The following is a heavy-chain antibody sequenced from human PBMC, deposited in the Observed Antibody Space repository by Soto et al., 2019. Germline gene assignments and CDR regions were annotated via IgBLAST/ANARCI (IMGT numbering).Heavy chain of an antibody. J-gene: IGHJ4*02. CDR3: AGRAETNGWNGFGADKYYFDF. Sequence: GPSVKVSCKASGYTFTSYDIYWVRQATGQGLEWMGWMNPNTGNSGYAQKFQGRVTMTSDTSISTAHMELSSLRSEDTAVYYCAGRAETNGWNGFGADKYYFDFWGQGTLVTVSS. CDR2: MNPNTGNS. V-gene: IGHV1-8*01. D-gene: IGHD1-1*01. CDR1: GYTFTSYD.